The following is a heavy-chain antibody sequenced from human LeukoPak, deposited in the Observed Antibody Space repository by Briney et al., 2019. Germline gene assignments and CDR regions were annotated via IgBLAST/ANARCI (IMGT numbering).Heavy chain of an antibody. J-gene: IGHJ6*02. Sequence: GGSLRLSCAASGFTFSSYSMNWVRQAPGKGLEWVSSISSSSSYIYYADSVKGRFTISRDNAKNSLYLQMNSLRAEDTAVYYCARDWGYYYHYGMDVWGQGTTVTVSS. CDR2: ISSSSSYI. D-gene: IGHD3-16*01. CDR1: GFTFSSYS. V-gene: IGHV3-21*01. CDR3: ARDWGYYYHYGMDV.